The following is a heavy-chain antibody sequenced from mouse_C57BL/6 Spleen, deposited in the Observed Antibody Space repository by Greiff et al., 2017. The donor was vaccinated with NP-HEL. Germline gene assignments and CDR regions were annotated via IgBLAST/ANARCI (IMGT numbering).Heavy chain of an antibody. V-gene: IGHV1-76*01. D-gene: IGHD2-5*01. CDR2: IYPGSGNT. Sequence: SGAELVRPGASVKLSCKASGYTFTDYYINWVKQRPGQGLEWIARIYPGSGNTYYNEKFKGKATLTAEKSSSTAYMQLSSLTSEDSAVYFCARGEAYYSTFDYWGQGTTLTVSS. CDR1: GYTFTDYY. J-gene: IGHJ2*01. CDR3: ARGEAYYSTFDY.